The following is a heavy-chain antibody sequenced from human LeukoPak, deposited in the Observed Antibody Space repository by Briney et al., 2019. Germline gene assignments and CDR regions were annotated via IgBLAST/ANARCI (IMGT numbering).Heavy chain of an antibody. J-gene: IGHJ4*02. V-gene: IGHV1-69*13. D-gene: IGHD3-22*01. CDR3: ARSLPTCDSSGYYSSDFDY. CDR1: GGTFSSYA. CDR2: IIPIFGTA. Sequence: SVKVSCKASGGTFSSYAISWVRQAPGQGLEWMGGIIPIFGTANYAQKFQGRVTITADESTSTAYMELSSLRSEDTAVYYCARSLPTCDSSGYYSSDFDYWGQGTLVTVSS.